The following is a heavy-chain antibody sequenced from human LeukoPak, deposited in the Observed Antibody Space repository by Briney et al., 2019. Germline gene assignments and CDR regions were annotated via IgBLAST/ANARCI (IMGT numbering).Heavy chain of an antibody. Sequence: SVKVSCKASGGTFSSYAISWVRQAPGQGLEWMGGIIPICGTANYAQKFQGRGTITTDESTSTAYMQLSSLRSEDTAVYYCARESYYYDSSGYRYYFDYWGQGTLVTVSS. CDR1: GGTFSSYA. CDR2: IIPICGTA. D-gene: IGHD3-22*01. CDR3: ARESYYYDSSGYRYYFDY. V-gene: IGHV1-69*05. J-gene: IGHJ4*02.